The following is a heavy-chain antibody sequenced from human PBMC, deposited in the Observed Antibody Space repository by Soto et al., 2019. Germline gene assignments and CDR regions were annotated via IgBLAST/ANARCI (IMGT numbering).Heavy chain of an antibody. CDR2: FDPEDGET. Sequence: GASVKVSCKVSGYTLTELSMHWVRQAPGKGLEWMGGFDPEDGETIYAQKFQGRVTMTEDTSTDTAYMELSSLRSEDTAVYYCATGGYSGYDFAGTHPDYWGQGTLVTVSS. CDR3: ATGGYSGYDFAGTHPDY. J-gene: IGHJ4*02. V-gene: IGHV1-24*01. CDR1: GYTLTELS. D-gene: IGHD5-12*01.